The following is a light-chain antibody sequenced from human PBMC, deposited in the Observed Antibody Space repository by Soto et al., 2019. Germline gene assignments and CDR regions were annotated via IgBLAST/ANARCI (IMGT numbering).Light chain of an antibody. CDR3: AAWDDSLNGPL. Sequence: QSVLTQPPSASGTPGQRVTISCSGSRSNIGGNTVNWYQQLPGTAPKVLIYSNNQRPSGVPDRFSGSKPGTSASLAISGLQSEDEADYYCAAWDDSLNGPLFGGGTQLTVL. J-gene: IGLJ3*02. CDR1: RSNIGGNT. V-gene: IGLV1-44*01. CDR2: SNN.